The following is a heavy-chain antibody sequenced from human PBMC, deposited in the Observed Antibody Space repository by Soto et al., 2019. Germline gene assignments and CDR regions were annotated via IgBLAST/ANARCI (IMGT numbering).Heavy chain of an antibody. Sequence: SETLSLTCTVSGGSISSYYWSWIRQPPGKGLEWIGYIYYSGSTNYNPSLKSRVTISVDTPKNQFSLKLSSVTAADTAVYYCARLGDSSSIDYWGQGTLVTVSS. V-gene: IGHV4-59*12. D-gene: IGHD6-6*01. J-gene: IGHJ4*02. CDR2: IYYSGST. CDR1: GGSISSYY. CDR3: ARLGDSSSIDY.